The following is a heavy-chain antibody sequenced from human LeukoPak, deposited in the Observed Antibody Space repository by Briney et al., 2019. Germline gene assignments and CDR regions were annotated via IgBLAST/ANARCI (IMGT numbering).Heavy chain of an antibody. CDR2: IYHSGST. V-gene: IGHV4-38-2*02. CDR1: GYSISSGYY. CDR3: ARVSVRGVMDRFGDY. D-gene: IGHD3-10*01. Sequence: SETLSLTCTVSGYSISSGYYWGWIRQPPGKGLEWIGSIYHSGSTYYNPSLKSRVTISVDTSKNQFSLKLSSVTAADTAVYYCARVSVRGVMDRFGDYWGQGTLVTVSS. J-gene: IGHJ4*02.